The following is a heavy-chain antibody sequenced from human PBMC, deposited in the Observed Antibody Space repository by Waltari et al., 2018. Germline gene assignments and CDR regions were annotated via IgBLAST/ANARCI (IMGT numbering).Heavy chain of an antibody. CDR1: FTFTGYG. J-gene: IGHJ4*02. D-gene: IGHD6-6*01. CDR2: NSAKKIST. CDR3: ARDRSSSDY. V-gene: IGHV1-18*04. Sequence: FTFTGYGISWVRPAPGQGLEWMGWNSAKKISTDYAQKFQGRVTMTTDTSTSTAYMELRSLRSDDTAVYYCARDRSSSDYWGQGTLVTVSS.